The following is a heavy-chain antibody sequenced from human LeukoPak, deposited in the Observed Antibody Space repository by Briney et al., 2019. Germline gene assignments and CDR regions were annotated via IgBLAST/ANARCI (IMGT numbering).Heavy chain of an antibody. J-gene: IGHJ4*02. CDR1: GFTFSSYS. Sequence: PGGSLRLSCAASGFTFSSYSMNWVRQAPGKGLEWVSYISSSSSTIYYADSVKGRFTISRDNAKNSLYLQMNSLRAEDTAVYYCAREIYSSSSGGYFDYWGQGTLVTVSS. D-gene: IGHD6-6*01. CDR2: ISSSSSTI. V-gene: IGHV3-48*01. CDR3: AREIYSSSSGGYFDY.